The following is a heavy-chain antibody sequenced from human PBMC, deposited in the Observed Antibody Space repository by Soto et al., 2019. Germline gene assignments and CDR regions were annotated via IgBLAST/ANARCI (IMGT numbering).Heavy chain of an antibody. Sequence: GGSLRLSCAASGFTFSSYGMHWVRQAPGKGLEWVAVIWYDGSNKYYADSVKGRFTISRDNSKNTLYLQMNSLRAEDTAVYYCAREFCSGGSCYPDYYYYGMDVWGQGTTVTVSS. D-gene: IGHD2-15*01. CDR3: AREFCSGGSCYPDYYYYGMDV. CDR2: IWYDGSNK. V-gene: IGHV3-33*01. CDR1: GFTFSSYG. J-gene: IGHJ6*02.